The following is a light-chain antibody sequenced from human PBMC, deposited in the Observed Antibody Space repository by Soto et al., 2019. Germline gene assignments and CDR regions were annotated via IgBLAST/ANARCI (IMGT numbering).Light chain of an antibody. CDR3: CSHAGSYTYV. J-gene: IGLJ1*01. CDR1: SSDVGGCNY. V-gene: IGLV2-11*01. Sequence: QSVLTQPRSVSGSPGQSLTISCTGTSSDVGGCNYVSWYQQHPGKVPKLMIYDVTKRPSGVPDRFSGSKSGNTASLTISGLQSEDEADYYCCSHAGSYTYVFGTGTKVTVL. CDR2: DVT.